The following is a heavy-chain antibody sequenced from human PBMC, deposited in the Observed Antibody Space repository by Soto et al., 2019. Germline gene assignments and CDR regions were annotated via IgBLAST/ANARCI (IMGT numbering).Heavy chain of an antibody. J-gene: IGHJ5*02. D-gene: IGHD6-13*01. Sequence: LSLTCAVYGGSFSDYYWSWIRQPPGKGLEWIGYIYYSGSTYYNPSLKSRVTISVDTSKNQFSLKLSSVTAADTAVYYCARERPDGSRLDPWGQGTLVTVSS. CDR2: IYYSGST. CDR1: GGSFSDYY. CDR3: ARERPDGSRLDP. V-gene: IGHV4-30-4*01.